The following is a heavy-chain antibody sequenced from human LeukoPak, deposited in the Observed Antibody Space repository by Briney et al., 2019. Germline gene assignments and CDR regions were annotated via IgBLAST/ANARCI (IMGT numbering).Heavy chain of an antibody. CDR2: RYHSGST. Sequence: SETLSLTCTVSGYSISDGYYWGWIRQPPGKGLEWIGSRYHSGSTCYNPSLKGRVTVSVDTSKNQFSLKLTSVTAADTAVYYCACIHPGSWFDPWGQGTLVTVSS. CDR3: ACIHPGSWFDP. CDR1: GYSISDGYY. V-gene: IGHV4-38-2*02. J-gene: IGHJ5*02. D-gene: IGHD2-21*01.